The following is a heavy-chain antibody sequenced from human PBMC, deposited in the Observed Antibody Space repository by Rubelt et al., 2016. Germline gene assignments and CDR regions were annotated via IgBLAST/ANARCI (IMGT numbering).Heavy chain of an antibody. D-gene: IGHD3-3*01. Sequence: QVQLQESGPGLVKPSQTLSLTCTVSGGSITSGNYYWNWIRRNPGKDLEWIGTVVTSWGTYYTPFLPSRTHISIDTSKNQFSLDLGSVTAADTAVYYCARTAANWSGQYYFNVWGQGTLVTVSS. J-gene: IGHJ4*02. CDR2: VVTSWGT. V-gene: IGHV4-31*03. CDR1: GGSITSGNYY. CDR3: ARTAANWSGQYYFNV.